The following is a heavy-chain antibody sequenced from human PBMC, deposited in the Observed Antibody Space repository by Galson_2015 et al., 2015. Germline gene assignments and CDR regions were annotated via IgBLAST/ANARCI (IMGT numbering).Heavy chain of an antibody. V-gene: IGHV3-53*01. Sequence: PLRLSCAASGFSVATHYMSWVRQAPGKGLEWVRVIYRDGSSFYGDSGTGRFAISRDSCKNALYLQMNSLGAEDTAVSYCARAPLRDYGDYLDYWGQGALVTVSS. CDR2: IYRDGSS. CDR3: ARAPLRDYGDYLDY. D-gene: IGHD4-17*01. CDR1: GFSVATHY. J-gene: IGHJ4*02.